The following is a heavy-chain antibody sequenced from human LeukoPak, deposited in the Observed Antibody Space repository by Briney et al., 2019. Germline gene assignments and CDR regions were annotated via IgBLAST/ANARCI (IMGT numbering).Heavy chain of an antibody. Sequence: GGSLRLSCAASGFTFSSYEMNWVRQAPGKGLEWVSYISISGGTIYYAGSVKGRFTISRDNARNSLYLQMNSRRAEDTAVYYCARVEKYSSSWIDLWGQGTLVTVSS. V-gene: IGHV3-48*03. CDR1: GFTFSSYE. J-gene: IGHJ5*02. D-gene: IGHD6-13*01. CDR2: ISISGGTI. CDR3: ARVEKYSSSWIDL.